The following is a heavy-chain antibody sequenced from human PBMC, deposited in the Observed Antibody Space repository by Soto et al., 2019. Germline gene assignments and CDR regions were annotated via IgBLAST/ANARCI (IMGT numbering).Heavy chain of an antibody. CDR1: GFTFSTYA. J-gene: IGHJ4*02. Sequence: QTGGSLRLSCVASGFTFSTYAMSWVRQTPGKGLEWVSAISGSGRSTYYADSVKGRFTISRDNSKNTLYLQLNFLRVEDTAVYYCAKELPRFGESLERYFDYWGQGALVTVSS. CDR2: ISGSGRST. D-gene: IGHD3-10*01. V-gene: IGHV3-23*01. CDR3: AKELPRFGESLERYFDY.